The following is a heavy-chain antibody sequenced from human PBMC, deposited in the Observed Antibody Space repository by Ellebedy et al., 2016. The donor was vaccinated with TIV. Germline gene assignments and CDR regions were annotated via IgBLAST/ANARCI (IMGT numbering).Heavy chain of an antibody. J-gene: IGHJ4*02. CDR3: AREDSTNYGSGYDF. D-gene: IGHD3-10*01. V-gene: IGHV1-69*13. CDR2: VIPIIGAV. Sequence: AASVKVSCKASGDILSSYAISWVRQAPGQGLEWMGGVIPIIGAVNYAQDFQGRVTITADAFTYTSHMLLSRLRSDDTAVYYCAREDSTNYGSGYDFWGQGTLVTVSS. CDR1: GDILSSYA.